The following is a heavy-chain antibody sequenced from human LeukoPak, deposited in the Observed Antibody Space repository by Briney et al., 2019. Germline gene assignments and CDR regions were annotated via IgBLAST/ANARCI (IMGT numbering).Heavy chain of an antibody. Sequence: NPGRTLRLSCAASGFTFSSSDMDWVRQAPGKGLEWVASISSSSSLIYYTDSVKGRFTISRDNAKNTLYLQMNSLRAEDTAVYFCAKEGRSTTPGYWGQGTLVTVSS. D-gene: IGHD6-13*01. J-gene: IGHJ4*02. CDR2: ISSSSSLI. CDR3: AKEGRSTTPGY. V-gene: IGHV3-21*01. CDR1: GFTFSSSD.